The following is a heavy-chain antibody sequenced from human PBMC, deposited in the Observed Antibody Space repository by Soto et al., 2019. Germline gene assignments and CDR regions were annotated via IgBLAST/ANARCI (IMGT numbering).Heavy chain of an antibody. V-gene: IGHV1-2*04. CDR2: INPNSGGT. CDR3: ARWQYYYDSIGYYLPDY. Sequence: ASEKVSCKASGYTFTGYYMHWVRQAPGQGLEWMGWINPNSGGTNYAQKFQGWVTMTRDTSISTAYMELSRLRSDDAAVYYCARWQYYYDSIGYYLPDYWGQGTLVTVSS. CDR1: GYTFTGYY. J-gene: IGHJ4*02. D-gene: IGHD3-22*01.